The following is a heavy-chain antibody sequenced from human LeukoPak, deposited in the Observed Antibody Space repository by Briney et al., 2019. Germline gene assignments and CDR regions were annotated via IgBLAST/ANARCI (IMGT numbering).Heavy chain of an antibody. V-gene: IGHV4-39*01. Sequence: ETLSLTCTVSGGSISSSSYYWGWIRQPPGKGLEWIGTIYYTGSTYYNPSLKSRVTISVDTSKSQFSLKLSSVTAADTAVYYCARRGYNYGILDYWGQGTLVTVSS. CDR3: ARRGYNYGILDY. J-gene: IGHJ4*02. CDR1: GGSISSSSYY. D-gene: IGHD5-18*01. CDR2: IYYTGST.